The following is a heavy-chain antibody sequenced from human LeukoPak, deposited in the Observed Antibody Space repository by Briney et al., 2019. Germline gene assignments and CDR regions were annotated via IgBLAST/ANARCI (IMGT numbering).Heavy chain of an antibody. CDR2: IYYSGYT. D-gene: IGHD3-10*01. CDR3: AREVYYGSGSYYYYYYYMDV. J-gene: IGHJ6*03. Sequence: SETLSLTCTVSGGSISSYYWSWIRQPPGKGLEYIGYIYYSGYTNYNPSLKSRVTISVDTSKNQFSLKLSSVTAADTAVYYCAREVYYGSGSYYYYYYYMDVWGKGTTVTISS. CDR1: GGSISSYY. V-gene: IGHV4-59*12.